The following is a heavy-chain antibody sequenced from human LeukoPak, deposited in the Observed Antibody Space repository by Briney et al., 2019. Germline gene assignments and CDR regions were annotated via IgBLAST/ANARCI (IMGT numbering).Heavy chain of an antibody. CDR1: GGAITDSAYY. CDR3: ARGVTPTYYDTSGLRSYFFDY. Sequence: PSQTLSLTCTVSGGAITDSAYYWSWIRQFPGKGLEWIGFIYYSGTTNYNPSLKSRLTMSVDTSRNQLSVRLISVTAADAAIYYCARGVTPTYYDTSGLRSYFFDYWGQGTLVTVSS. D-gene: IGHD3-22*01. CDR2: IYYSGTT. J-gene: IGHJ4*02. V-gene: IGHV4-31*03.